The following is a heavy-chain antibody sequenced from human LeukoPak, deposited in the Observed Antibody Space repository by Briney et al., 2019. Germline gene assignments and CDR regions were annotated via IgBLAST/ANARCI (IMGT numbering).Heavy chain of an antibody. D-gene: IGHD7-27*01. CDR1: GGSFSGYY. CDR3: ARAPNGDPFDY. Sequence: SGTLSLTCAVYGGSFSGYYWSWIRQPPGKGLEWIGEINHSGSTNYNPSLKSRVTISVDTSKNQFSLKLSSVTAADTAVYYCARAPNGDPFDYWGQGTLVTVSS. J-gene: IGHJ4*02. V-gene: IGHV4-34*01. CDR2: INHSGST.